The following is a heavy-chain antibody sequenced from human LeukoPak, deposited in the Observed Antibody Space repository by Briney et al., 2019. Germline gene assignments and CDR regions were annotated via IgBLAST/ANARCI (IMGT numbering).Heavy chain of an antibody. CDR1: GFTFSSYE. Sequence: GGSLRLSCAASGFTFSSYEMNWVRQAPGKGLEWVSYISSSGSTIYYADSVKGRFTISRDNAKNSLYLQMNSLRAEDTAVYYCARRGWFGELFPANYWGQGTLVTVSS. CDR2: ISSSGSTI. J-gene: IGHJ4*02. V-gene: IGHV3-48*03. CDR3: ARRGWFGELFPANY. D-gene: IGHD3-10*01.